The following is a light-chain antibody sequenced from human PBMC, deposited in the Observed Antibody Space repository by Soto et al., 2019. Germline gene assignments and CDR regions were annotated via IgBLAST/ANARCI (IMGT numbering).Light chain of an antibody. CDR1: QAISTW. J-gene: IGKJ1*01. CDR3: QQANSFPRT. CDR2: AAS. V-gene: IGKV1D-12*01. Sequence: DIQMTQSPSSVSASVGDRVTITCRASQAISTWLAWYQQKPGKAPKLLIYAASNLHTGVPSRFSGSGSGTDFTLTISSLQPEDFATYYCQQANSFPRTFGQGTKVEIK.